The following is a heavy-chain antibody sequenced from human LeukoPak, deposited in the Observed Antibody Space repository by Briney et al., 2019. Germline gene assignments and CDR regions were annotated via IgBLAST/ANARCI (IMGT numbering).Heavy chain of an antibody. CDR3: ARGDYDILTGYYNGIFDY. CDR1: GYSFTSYW. Sequence: GESLKISCKGSGYSFTSYWIGWVRQMPGKGLEWMGIIYPGDSDTRYSPSFQGQVTISADKSISTAYLQWSSLKASDTAMYYCARGDYDILTGYYNGIFDYWGQGTLVTVSS. J-gene: IGHJ4*02. CDR2: IYPGDSDT. V-gene: IGHV5-51*01. D-gene: IGHD3-9*01.